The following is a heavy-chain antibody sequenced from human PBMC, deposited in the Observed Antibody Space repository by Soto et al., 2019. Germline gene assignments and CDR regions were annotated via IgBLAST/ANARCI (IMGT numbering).Heavy chain of an antibody. CDR3: ASDKFIDYDSSGPPIVYAFDI. CDR1: GFTFSSYS. CDR2: ISSSSSYI. V-gene: IGHV3-21*01. D-gene: IGHD3-22*01. J-gene: IGHJ3*02. Sequence: GGSLRLSCAASGFTFSSYSMNLVRQAPGKGLEWVSSISSSSSYIYYADSVKGRFTISRDNAKNSLYLQMNSLRAEDTAVYYCASDKFIDYDSSGPPIVYAFDIWGEGTMVTVSS.